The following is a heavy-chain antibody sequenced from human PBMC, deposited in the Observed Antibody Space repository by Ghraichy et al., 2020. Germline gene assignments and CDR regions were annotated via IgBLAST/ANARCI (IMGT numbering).Heavy chain of an antibody. V-gene: IGHV4-59*04. D-gene: IGHD3-3*01. CDR3: ASVLRFLEWHDY. Sequence: SETLSLTCTVSGGSISSYYWSWIRQPPGKGLEWIGYIYYSGSTYYNPSLKSRVTISVDTSKNQFSLKLSSVTAADTAVYYCASVLRFLEWHDYWGQGTLVTVSS. CDR1: GGSISSYY. J-gene: IGHJ4*02. CDR2: IYYSGST.